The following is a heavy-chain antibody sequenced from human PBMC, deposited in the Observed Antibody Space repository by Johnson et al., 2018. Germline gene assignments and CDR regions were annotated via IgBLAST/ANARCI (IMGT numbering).Heavy chain of an antibody. J-gene: IGHJ6*02. CDR3: AGDKIADIADV. Sequence: VQLVESGGGLIQXGGSLTLSCAASEFSVSTNAMSWVRQATGKGLEWVSVIYSRGTITYADSVKGRFIISRDNSENTVSLQMNSLRVEDTAIYYGAGDKIADIADVWGQGTTVTVS. CDR2: IYSRGTI. D-gene: IGHD2-15*01. V-gene: IGHV3-53*01. CDR1: EFSVSTNA.